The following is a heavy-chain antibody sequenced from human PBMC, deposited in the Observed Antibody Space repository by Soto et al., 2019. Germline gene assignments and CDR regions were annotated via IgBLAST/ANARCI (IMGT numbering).Heavy chain of an antibody. CDR1: GYSFTAYF. J-gene: IGHJ4*02. CDR2: VHPSGGNT. Sequence: SVKVSCKASGYSFTAYFMHWVRQAPGQGLEWMGIVHPSGGNTNYAQKFQGRVTMTWDTSTTTVYMELSSLRSDDTAVYYCARAPYSSSSFFFDYWGQGTPVNVS. D-gene: IGHD6-6*01. V-gene: IGHV1-46*01. CDR3: ARAPYSSSSFFFDY.